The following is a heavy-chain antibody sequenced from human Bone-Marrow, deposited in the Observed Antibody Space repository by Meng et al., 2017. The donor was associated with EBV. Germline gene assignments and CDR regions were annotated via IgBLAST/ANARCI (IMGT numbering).Heavy chain of an antibody. V-gene: IGHV4-59*12. CDR3: VRDGKYFGTPGSLDY. J-gene: IGHJ4*02. CDR2: VTYTGGT. D-gene: IGHD3-10*01. Sequence: QVQLQESGPGLVKPSETLSLTCPVSGGSISSYYWSWIRQPPGKGLEWIGKVTYTGGTYYNPSLKSRVTISIDTSKNQFSLKLSSVTAADTAVYYCVRDGKYFGTPGSLDYWGQGTLVTVSS. CDR1: GGSISSYY.